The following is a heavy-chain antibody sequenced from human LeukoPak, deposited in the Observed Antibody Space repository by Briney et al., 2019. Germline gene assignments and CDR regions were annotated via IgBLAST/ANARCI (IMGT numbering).Heavy chain of an antibody. Sequence: GGSLRLSCAAPGFTFSEYYMSWLRQAAGKGLEGVSYISSSGSTIYYADSVKGRFTISRDNAKNSLYLQMNNLRVEDTAVYYCARDQPIGYNYGYPFDNWGQGTLVTVSS. J-gene: IGHJ4*02. CDR1: GFTFSEYY. V-gene: IGHV3-11*04. CDR2: ISSSGSTI. CDR3: ARDQPIGYNYGYPFDN. D-gene: IGHD5-18*01.